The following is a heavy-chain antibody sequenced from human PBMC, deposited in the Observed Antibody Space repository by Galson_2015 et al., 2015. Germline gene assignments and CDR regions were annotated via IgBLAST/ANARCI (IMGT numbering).Heavy chain of an antibody. V-gene: IGHV3-23*01. Sequence: SLRLSCAASGFNFSGFAMSWARQVPEKGLEWVSAIRARGDRTFYADSVEGRFAISRDNSKNTLYLQLTNLRGEDSAIYYCVKDRGSSRGYYDSWGHGALVAVSA. J-gene: IGHJ4*01. CDR1: GFNFSGFA. CDR3: VKDRGSSRGYYDS. CDR2: IRARGDRT. D-gene: IGHD6-13*01.